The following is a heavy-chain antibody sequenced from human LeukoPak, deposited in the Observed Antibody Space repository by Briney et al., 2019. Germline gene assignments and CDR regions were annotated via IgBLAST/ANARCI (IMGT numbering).Heavy chain of an antibody. J-gene: IGHJ5*02. CDR3: ARDREPTTPLGGWFGP. D-gene: IGHD1-14*01. V-gene: IGHV3-23*01. Sequence: GGSLRLSCAASGFTFSSYGMSWVRQAPGKGLEWVSAISGSGGSTYYADSVKGRFTISRDNSKNTLYLQMNSLRAEDTAVYYCARDREPTTPLGGWFGPWGQGTLVTVSS. CDR2: ISGSGGST. CDR1: GFTFSSYG.